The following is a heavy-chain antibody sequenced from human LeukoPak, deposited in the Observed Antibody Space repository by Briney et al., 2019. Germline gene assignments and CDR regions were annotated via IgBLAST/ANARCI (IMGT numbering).Heavy chain of an antibody. J-gene: IGHJ6*04. Sequence: PGGSLRLSCSASGFSFSGYALHWVRQAPGKGLEYVSGINTNGGSTYYADSVKGRSTISRDNSNNTLYLQMRSLRAEDTAVYYCAKDQASGWYLTGEDPSFGMDVWGKGTTVTVSS. D-gene: IGHD6-19*01. CDR1: GFSFSGYA. CDR3: AKDQASGWYLTGEDPSFGMDV. CDR2: INTNGGST. V-gene: IGHV3-64D*06.